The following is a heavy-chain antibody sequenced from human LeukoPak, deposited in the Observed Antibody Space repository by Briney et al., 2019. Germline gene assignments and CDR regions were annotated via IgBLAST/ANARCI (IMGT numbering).Heavy chain of an antibody. CDR1: EFTVSSHY. D-gene: IGHD6-19*01. J-gene: IGHJ4*02. CDR3: ARMLAVAGIVGGDYFGS. V-gene: IGHV3-66*01. Sequence: GGSLRLSCAASEFTVSSHYMSWVRQAPGKGLEWVSVLYSDGSTYYADSVKDRFTISRDNSKNTLYLQMNSLRAEDTAVYYCARMLAVAGIVGGDYFGSWGQGTLVTVSS. CDR2: LYSDGST.